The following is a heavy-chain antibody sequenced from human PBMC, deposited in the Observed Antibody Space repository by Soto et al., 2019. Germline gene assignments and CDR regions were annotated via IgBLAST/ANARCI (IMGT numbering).Heavy chain of an antibody. Sequence: QVQVVQSGAEVKKPGSSVKVSCRSSGGSFRRYSISWVRQAPGQGLEWMGGIIPMFGTPNYAQKFRGRVTINADESTSTAYKDLSSLRSDDTAVYYCVRGTRDSTTISCYTPQGSLYYGMAVLGQGTTVTVSS. D-gene: IGHD2-2*02. CDR3: VRGTRDSTTISCYTPQGSLYYGMAV. CDR1: GGSFRRYS. CDR2: IIPMFGTP. J-gene: IGHJ6*02. V-gene: IGHV1-69*01.